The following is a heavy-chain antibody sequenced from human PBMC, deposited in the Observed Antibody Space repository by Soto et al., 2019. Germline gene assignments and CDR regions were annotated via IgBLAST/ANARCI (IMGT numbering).Heavy chain of an antibody. CDR1: GYTFTSYG. J-gene: IGHJ4*02. Sequence: ASVKVSCKASGYTFTSYGISWVRQAPGQGLEWMGWISAYNGNTNYAQKLQGRVTMTTDPSTSTAYMELRSLRSDDTAVYYCARDLKWELPLGPGQFDYWGQGTLVTVSS. CDR2: ISAYNGNT. CDR3: ARDLKWELPLGPGQFDY. V-gene: IGHV1-18*01. D-gene: IGHD1-26*01.